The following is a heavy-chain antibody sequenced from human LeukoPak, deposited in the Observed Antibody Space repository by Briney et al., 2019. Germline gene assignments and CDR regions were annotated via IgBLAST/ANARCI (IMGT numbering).Heavy chain of an antibody. V-gene: IGHV4-38-2*02. J-gene: IGHJ4*02. D-gene: IGHD3-10*01. CDR3: AKAYSGSSGVFDS. CDR1: GYSISGGYF. CDR2: IYHSGNT. Sequence: SETLSLTCSVSGYSISGGYFWGWIRQPPGKGLEWIGSIYHSGNTYYNPSLKSRISISVDTSKNQFSLKLSSVTAADTAVYFCAKAYSGSSGVFDSWGQGALVTVSS.